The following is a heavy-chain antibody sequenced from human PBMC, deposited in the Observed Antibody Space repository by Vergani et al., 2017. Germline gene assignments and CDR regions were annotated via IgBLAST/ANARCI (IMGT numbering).Heavy chain of an antibody. CDR1: GGSFSGYY. CDR3: ATEYYDILTGYYTGFDY. CDR2: INHSGST. V-gene: IGHV4-34*01. D-gene: IGHD3-9*01. Sequence: QVQLQQWGAGLLKPSETLSLTCAVYGGSFSGYYWSWIRQTPGKGLEWIGEINHSGSTNYNPYLKSRVTISVDTSKNQFSLKLSSVTAADTAVYYCATEYYDILTGYYTGFDYWGQGTLVTVSS. J-gene: IGHJ4*02.